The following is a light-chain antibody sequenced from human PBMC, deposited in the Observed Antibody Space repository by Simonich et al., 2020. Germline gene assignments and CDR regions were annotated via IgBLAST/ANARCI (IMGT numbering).Light chain of an antibody. V-gene: IGKV4-1*01. CDR2: WAS. CDR1: QSVLYSSNNKNY. J-gene: IGKJ2*01. CDR3: QQYYSTPYT. Sequence: DIVMTQTPDSLAASLGERATINCKSSQSVLYSSNNKNYLTWYQQKPGQPPKLLIYWASTRETGVPARFSGSGSGTDFTLTISSLQAEDVAVYYCQQYYSTPYTFGQGTKLEIK.